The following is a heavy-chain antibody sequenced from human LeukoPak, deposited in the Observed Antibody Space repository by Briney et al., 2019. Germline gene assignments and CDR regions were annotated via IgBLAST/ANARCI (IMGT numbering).Heavy chain of an antibody. V-gene: IGHV3-11*01. J-gene: IGHJ4*02. Sequence: GGSLRLSCAASGFTFSDYYMSWIRQAPGKGLEWVSYISSSGSTIYYADSVKGRFTISRVNAKNSLYLQMNSLRAEDTAVYYCASGVNSGIAAAGTVDYWGQGTLVTVSS. CDR1: GFTFSDYY. CDR2: ISSSGSTI. D-gene: IGHD6-13*01. CDR3: ASGVNSGIAAAGTVDY.